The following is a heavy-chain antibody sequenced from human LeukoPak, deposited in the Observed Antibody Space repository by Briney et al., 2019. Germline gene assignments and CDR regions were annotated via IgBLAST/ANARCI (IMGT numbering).Heavy chain of an antibody. CDR2: INHSGST. Sequence: SETLSLTCAVYGGSFSGCYWSWIRQPPGKGLEWIGEINHSGSTNYNPSLKSRVTISVDTSKNQFSLKLSSVTAADTAVYYCARACYYYYMDVRGKGTTVTVSS. CDR3: ARACYYYYMDV. V-gene: IGHV4-34*01. CDR1: GGSFSGCY. J-gene: IGHJ6*03.